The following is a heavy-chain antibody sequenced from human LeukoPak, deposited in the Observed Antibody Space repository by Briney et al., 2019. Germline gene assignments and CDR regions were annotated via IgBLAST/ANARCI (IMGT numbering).Heavy chain of an antibody. CDR3: ATSYYDFYYFDY. V-gene: IGHV3-33*01. J-gene: IGHJ4*02. CDR1: GFTFSSYG. D-gene: IGHD3-3*01. CDR2: IWYDGSNK. Sequence: GGSLRLSCAASGFTFSSYGTHWVRQAPGKGLEWVAVIWYDGSNKYYADSVKGRFTISRDNSKNTLCLQMNSLRAGDTALYYCATSYYDFYYFDYWGQGTLVTVSS.